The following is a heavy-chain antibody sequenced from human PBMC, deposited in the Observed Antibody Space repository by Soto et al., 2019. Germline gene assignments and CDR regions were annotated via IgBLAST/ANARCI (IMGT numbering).Heavy chain of an antibody. CDR2: INPATGAA. CDR3: ARGGGVGVAGSAAFDM. V-gene: IGHV1-2*02. D-gene: IGHD3-3*01. CDR1: GYPVTAYY. J-gene: IGHJ3*02. Sequence: QLHLVQSGAVVKKPGASVTVSCSASGYPVTAYYMHWVRQAPGRGLEWMGGINPATGAAKYTQTFRGRGTMTRDTSKRTVFMELSGLTSGDTAVFYCARGGGVGVAGSAAFDMWGQGTLVTVSS.